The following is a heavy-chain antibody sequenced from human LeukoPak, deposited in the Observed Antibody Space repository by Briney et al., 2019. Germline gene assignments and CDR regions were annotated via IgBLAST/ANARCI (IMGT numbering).Heavy chain of an antibody. CDR3: ARDTSPLDYYDSSAYYDAYDI. CDR1: GFSFSSDW. Sequence: GGSLRLSCAASGFSFSSDWMSWFRQVPGKGLEWVANIKQDGSETYYVDSVKGRFTISRDNAKNSLYLHMNSLRAEDSAVYYCARDTSPLDYYDSSAYYDAYDIWGQGTTVIVSS. CDR2: IKQDGSET. D-gene: IGHD3-22*01. J-gene: IGHJ3*02. V-gene: IGHV3-7*01.